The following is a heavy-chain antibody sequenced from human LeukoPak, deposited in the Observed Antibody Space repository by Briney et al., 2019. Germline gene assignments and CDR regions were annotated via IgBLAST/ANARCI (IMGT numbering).Heavy chain of an antibody. CDR2: INHNSGGT. V-gene: IGHV1-2*02. J-gene: IGHJ4*02. CDR3: ARGGVGATTY. D-gene: IGHD1-26*01. CDR1: GYTFSGYY. Sequence: ASVNVSCKASGYTFSGYYMHWVRQAPGQGLEWMGWINHNSGGTNYAQKFQGRVTMTRDTSISTASMELSRLTPDDTAVYYCARGGVGATTYWGQGTLVTVSS.